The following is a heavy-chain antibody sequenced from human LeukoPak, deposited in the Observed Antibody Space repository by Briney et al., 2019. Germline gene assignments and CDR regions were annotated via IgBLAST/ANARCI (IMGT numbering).Heavy chain of an antibody. D-gene: IGHD1-1*01. V-gene: IGHV4-59*01. CDR3: ATALGTTGIRPRYYYYYMDV. CDR2: IYYSGST. J-gene: IGHJ6*03. CDR1: GGSISSYY. Sequence: KPSETLSLTCTVSGGSISSYYWSWIRQPPGKGLEWIGYIYYSGSTNYNPSLKSRVTISGDTSKNQFSLKLSSVTAADTAVYYCATALGTTGIRPRYYYYYMDVWGKGTTVTVSS.